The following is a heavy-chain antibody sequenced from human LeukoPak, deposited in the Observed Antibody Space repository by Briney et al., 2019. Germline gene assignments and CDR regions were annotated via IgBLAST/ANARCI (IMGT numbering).Heavy chain of an antibody. Sequence: SETLSLTCTVSGGSVSSGDYYWTWIRQPAGKGLEWIGRIYTSGSTSYSPSLKSRVTISLDTSKNQFSLRLNSVTAADTAVYYCARDRGSYRFDYWGQGTLVTVSS. V-gene: IGHV4-61*02. CDR1: GGSVSSGDYY. CDR2: IYTSGST. CDR3: ARDRGSYRFDY. D-gene: IGHD1-26*01. J-gene: IGHJ4*02.